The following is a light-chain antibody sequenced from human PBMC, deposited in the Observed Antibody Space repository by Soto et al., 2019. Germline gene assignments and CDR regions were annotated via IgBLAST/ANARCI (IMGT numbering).Light chain of an antibody. J-gene: IGKJ2*01. CDR3: QHRGKWPRT. CDR1: LSVSSF. V-gene: IGKV3-11*01. CDR2: GAS. Sequence: EIVLTQSPATLSLSPGERATLSCRASLSVSSFLAWYQQKPGQAPRLLIYGASNRATGIPARFSGSGSGTDFTLTISSLEPEDFAVYFCQHRGKWPRTFGQGTKLEIK.